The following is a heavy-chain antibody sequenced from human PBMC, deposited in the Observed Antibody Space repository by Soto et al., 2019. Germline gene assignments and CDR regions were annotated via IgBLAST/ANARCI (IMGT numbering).Heavy chain of an antibody. V-gene: IGHV3-74*01. Sequence: EVQLVESGGGLVQPGGSLSLSCAAPGFTFSSYGMNWVRQAPGKGLVWVSRIKSDGSDTSYADSVKGRFTISRDNAKNTLYLQMSSLRAEDTAVYYCVRVAYGDLGGWGQGTLVTVSS. J-gene: IGHJ4*02. CDR1: GFTFSSYG. CDR2: IKSDGSDT. D-gene: IGHD4-17*01. CDR3: VRVAYGDLGG.